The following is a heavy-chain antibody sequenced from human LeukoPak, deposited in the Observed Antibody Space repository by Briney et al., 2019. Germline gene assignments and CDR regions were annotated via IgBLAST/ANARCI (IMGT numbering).Heavy chain of an antibody. Sequence: WASVKVSCKASGYTFTGYYMHWVRQAPGQGLEWMGWISAYNGNTNYAQKLQGRVTMTTDTSTSTAYMELRSLRSDDTAVYYCARVAYGGYVAYYYYGMDVWGQGTTVTVSS. J-gene: IGHJ6*02. CDR1: GYTFTGYY. CDR3: ARVAYGGYVAYYYYGMDV. D-gene: IGHD5-12*01. CDR2: ISAYNGNT. V-gene: IGHV1-18*01.